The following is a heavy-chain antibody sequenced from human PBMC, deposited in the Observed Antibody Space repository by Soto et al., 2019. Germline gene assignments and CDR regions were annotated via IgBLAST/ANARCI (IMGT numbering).Heavy chain of an antibody. D-gene: IGHD3-9*01. V-gene: IGHV2-5*02. CDR3: AHRFDWYYFDY. Sequence: SGPTLVNPTQTLTLTCTFSGFSLSTTEVGVGWIRQPPGKALEWHALIYWDDDKRYSPSLKSRLTITKDTSKNQVVLRMTNMDPVDTATYYCAHRFDWYYFDYWGQGTLVTVSS. J-gene: IGHJ4*02. CDR2: IYWDDDK. CDR1: GFSLSTTEVG.